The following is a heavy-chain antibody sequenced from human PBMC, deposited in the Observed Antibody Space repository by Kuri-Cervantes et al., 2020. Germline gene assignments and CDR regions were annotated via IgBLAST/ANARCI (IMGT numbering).Heavy chain of an antibody. CDR2: ISSSSRYI. J-gene: IGHJ4*02. Sequence: GESLKISCAASGFDFSTYTMHWVRQAPEKGLEWVSSISSSSRYISYADSVKGRFTISRDNAKNSLHLQMNSLRAEDTAVYYCARGARRFGELSYPYWGQGTLVTVSS. D-gene: IGHD3-10*01. CDR1: GFDFSTYT. CDR3: ARGARRFGELSYPY. V-gene: IGHV3-21*03.